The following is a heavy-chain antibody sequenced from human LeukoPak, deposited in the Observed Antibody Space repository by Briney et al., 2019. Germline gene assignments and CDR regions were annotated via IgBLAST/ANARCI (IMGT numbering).Heavy chain of an antibody. CDR3: ARDGPPPHAKGYCSGGSCDDAFDI. V-gene: IGHV4-34*01. D-gene: IGHD2-15*01. J-gene: IGHJ3*02. CDR1: GGSFSGYY. CDR2: INHSGST. Sequence: SETLSLTCAVYGGSFSGYYWSWIRQPPGKGLEWIGEINHSGSTNYNPSLKSRVTISVDTSKNQFSLQLNSVTPEDTAVYYCARDGPPPHAKGYCSGGSCDDAFDIWGQGTMVTVSS.